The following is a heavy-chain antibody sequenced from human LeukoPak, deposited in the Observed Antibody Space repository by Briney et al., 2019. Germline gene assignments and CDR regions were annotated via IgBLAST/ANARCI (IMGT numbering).Heavy chain of an antibody. Sequence: SVKVSCKASRGTFSSYAISWVRQAPGQGLEWMGGIIPIFGTANYAQKFQGRVKITADESTSTAYMELRSLRSDDTAVYYCARVYGDYVDYWGQGTLVTVSS. J-gene: IGHJ4*02. CDR1: RGTFSSYA. CDR3: ARVYGDYVDY. D-gene: IGHD4-17*01. CDR2: IIPIFGTA. V-gene: IGHV1-69*13.